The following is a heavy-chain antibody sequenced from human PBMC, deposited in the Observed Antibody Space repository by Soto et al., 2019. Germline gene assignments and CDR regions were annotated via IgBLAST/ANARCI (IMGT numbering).Heavy chain of an antibody. CDR1: GFTFSSYA. Sequence: PGGSLRLSCAASGFTFSSYAMHWVRQAPGKGLEWVAVISYDGSNKYYADSVKGRFTISRDNSKNTLDLQMNSLRAEDTAVYYCAKDTYYYDRSGYYTYDHWGQGTQVTVS. J-gene: IGHJ4*02. D-gene: IGHD3-22*01. V-gene: IGHV3-30-3*01. CDR3: AKDTYYYDRSGYYTYDH. CDR2: ISYDGSNK.